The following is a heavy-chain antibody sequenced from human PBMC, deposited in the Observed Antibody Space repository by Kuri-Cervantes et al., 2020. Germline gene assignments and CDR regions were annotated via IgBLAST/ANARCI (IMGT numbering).Heavy chain of an antibody. CDR2: ISWNSGSI. Sequence: GGSLRLSCAASGFTFDDYAMHWVRQAPGKGLEWVSGISWNSGSIGYADSVKGRFTISRDNAKNSLYLQMNSLRAEDTALYYCAKQSRPTADCCWPWYFDLWGRGTLVTVSS. CDR3: AKQSRPTADCCWPWYFDL. V-gene: IGHV3-9*01. CDR1: GFTFDDYA. D-gene: IGHD2-21*02. J-gene: IGHJ2*01.